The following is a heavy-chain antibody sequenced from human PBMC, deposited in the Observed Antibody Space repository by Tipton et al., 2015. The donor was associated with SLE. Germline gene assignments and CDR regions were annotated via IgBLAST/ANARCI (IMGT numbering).Heavy chain of an antibody. D-gene: IGHD6-6*01. CDR1: GGSISSGSYY. Sequence: LSLTCSVSGGSISSGSYYWSWIRQPAGKGLEWIGRIYTSGSTNYNPSLKSRVTISVDTSKNQFSLKLSSVTAADTAVYYCARDPRYSSSSGGDWGQGTLVTVSS. V-gene: IGHV4-61*02. J-gene: IGHJ1*01. CDR2: IYTSGST. CDR3: ARDPRYSSSSGGD.